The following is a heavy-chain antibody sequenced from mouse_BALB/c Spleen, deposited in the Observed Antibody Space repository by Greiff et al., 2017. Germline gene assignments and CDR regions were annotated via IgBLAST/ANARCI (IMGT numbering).Heavy chain of an antibody. CDR3: ARDRGYYRYEAY. CDR2: ISYDGSN. Sequence: DVQLQESGPGLVKPSQSLSLTCSVTGYSITSGYYWNWIRQFPGNKLEWMGYISYDGSNNYNPSLKNRISITRDTSKNQFFLKLNSVTTEDTATYYCARDRGYYRYEAYWGQGTLVTVSA. D-gene: IGHD2-14*01. CDR1: GYSITSGYY. V-gene: IGHV3-6*02. J-gene: IGHJ3*01.